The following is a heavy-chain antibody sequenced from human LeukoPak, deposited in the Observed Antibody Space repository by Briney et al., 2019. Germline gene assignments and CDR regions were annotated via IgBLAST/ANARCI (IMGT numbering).Heavy chain of an antibody. V-gene: IGHV1-69*05. CDR3: ARAELYYYDSSGYPHYYGMDV. CDR1: GGTFSSYA. D-gene: IGHD3-22*01. Sequence: GASVKVSCKASGGTFSSYAISWVRQAPGQGLEWMGGIIPIFGTANYAQKFQGWVTMTRDTSISTAYMELSRLRSDDTAVYYCARAELYYYDSSGYPHYYGMDVWGQGTTVTVSS. CDR2: IIPIFGTA. J-gene: IGHJ6*02.